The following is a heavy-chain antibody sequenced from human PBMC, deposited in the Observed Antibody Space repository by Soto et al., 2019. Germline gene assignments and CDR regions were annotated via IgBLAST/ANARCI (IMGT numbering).Heavy chain of an antibody. Sequence: VKVSCKASGYTFTGYYMHWVRQAPGQGLEWMGWINPNSGGTNYAQKFQGWVTMTRDTSISTAYMELSRLRSDDTAVYYCARDRCGGDCYPDAFDIRGQGTMVTVS. V-gene: IGHV1-2*04. CDR1: GYTFTGYY. CDR2: INPNSGGT. D-gene: IGHD2-21*01. CDR3: ARDRCGGDCYPDAFDI. J-gene: IGHJ3*02.